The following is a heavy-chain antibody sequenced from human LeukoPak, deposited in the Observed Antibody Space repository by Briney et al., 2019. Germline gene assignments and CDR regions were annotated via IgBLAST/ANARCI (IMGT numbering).Heavy chain of an antibody. CDR3: ARGLITMRNGRAFDI. V-gene: IGHV3-30-3*01. Sequence: PGRSLRLSCAASGFTFSSYAMHWVRQAPGKGLEWVAVISYDGSNKYYADSVKGRFTISRDNSKNTLYLQMNSLRAEDTAVYYCARGLITMRNGRAFDIWGQGTMVTVSS. J-gene: IGHJ3*02. CDR2: ISYDGSNK. CDR1: GFTFSSYA. D-gene: IGHD3-22*01.